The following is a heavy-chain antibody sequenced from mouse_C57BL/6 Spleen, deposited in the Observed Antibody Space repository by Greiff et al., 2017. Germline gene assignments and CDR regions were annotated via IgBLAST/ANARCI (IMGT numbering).Heavy chain of an antibody. D-gene: IGHD3-2*02. V-gene: IGHV1-82*01. CDR3: ARSQLRLDYYAMDY. J-gene: IGHJ4*01. CDR1: GYAFSSSW. Sequence: VQLQQSGPELVKPGASVKISCKASGYAFSSSWMNGVKQRPGKGLEWIGRIYPGDGDTNYNGKFKGKATLTADKSSSTAYMQLSSLTSEDSAVYFCARSQLRLDYYAMDYWGQGTSVTVSS. CDR2: IYPGDGDT.